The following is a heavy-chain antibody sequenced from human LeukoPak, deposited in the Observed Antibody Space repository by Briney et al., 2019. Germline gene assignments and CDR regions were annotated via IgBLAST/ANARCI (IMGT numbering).Heavy chain of an antibody. V-gene: IGHV3-53*01. Sequence: GGSLRLSCAASGFTVSSNYMSWVRKAPGKGLEWVSVIYSGGSTYYADSVKGRFTISRDNSKNTLYLQMNSLRAEDTAVYYCARGISSWRNYFDYWGQGTLVTVSS. CDR3: ARGISSWRNYFDY. CDR1: GFTVSSNY. D-gene: IGHD6-13*01. CDR2: IYSGGST. J-gene: IGHJ4*02.